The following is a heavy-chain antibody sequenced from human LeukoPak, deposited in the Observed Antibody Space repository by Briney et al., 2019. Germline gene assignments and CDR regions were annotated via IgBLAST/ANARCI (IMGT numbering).Heavy chain of an antibody. CDR1: GFNFNTYW. D-gene: IGHD6-13*01. Sequence: PGGSLRLSCAASGFNFNTYWMSWVRQAPGKGLEWVANIKQDGSEKFYVDSMKGRFTISRDNSKHSLYLQMNSLRAEDTAVYYCARGNGAAAGNKQWLAEFDYWGQGTLVTVSS. V-gene: IGHV3-7*01. CDR2: IKQDGSEK. J-gene: IGHJ4*02. CDR3: ARGNGAAAGNKQWLAEFDY.